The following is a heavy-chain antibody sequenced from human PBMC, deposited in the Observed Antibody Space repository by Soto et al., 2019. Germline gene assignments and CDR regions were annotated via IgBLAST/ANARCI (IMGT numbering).Heavy chain of an antibody. J-gene: IGHJ4*02. D-gene: IGHD6-19*01. CDR2: IGRIGGGT. V-gene: IGHV3-23*01. Sequence: GGSLRVSCAASGLTCINYAMGWVRQAPGTWLEWVSSIGRIGGGTHYADSVKGRFTISRDDSKSTLYLQMNSLRADDTAIYYCAKRSVTDTWYFDYWGQGTLVSVSS. CDR3: AKRSVTDTWYFDY. CDR1: GLTCINYA.